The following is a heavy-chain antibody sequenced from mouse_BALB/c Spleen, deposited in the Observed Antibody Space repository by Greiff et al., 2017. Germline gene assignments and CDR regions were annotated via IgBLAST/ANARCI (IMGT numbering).Heavy chain of an antibody. Sequence: VQLQQSGPGLVAPSQSLSITCTVSGFSLTSYGVHWVRQPPGKGLEWLGVIWAGGSTNYNSALMSRLSISKDNSKSQVFLKMNSLQTDDTAMYYCARDQDYRSYYAMDYWGQGTSVTVSS. J-gene: IGHJ4*01. V-gene: IGHV2-9*02. CDR2: IWAGGST. CDR1: GFSLTSYG. CDR3: ARDQDYRSYYAMDY. D-gene: IGHD2-14*01.